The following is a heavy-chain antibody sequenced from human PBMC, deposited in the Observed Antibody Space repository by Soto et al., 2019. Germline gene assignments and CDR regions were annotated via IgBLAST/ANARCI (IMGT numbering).Heavy chain of an antibody. CDR3: ARAVRPEELELNFDY. J-gene: IGHJ4*02. V-gene: IGHV3-33*01. Sequence: QVQLVESGGGVVQPGRSLRLSCAASGFTFSSYGMHWVRQAPGKGLEWVAVIWYDGSNKYYADSVKGRFTISRDNSKNTLYLQMNSLRAEDTAVYYCARAVRPEELELNFDYWGQGTLVTVSS. CDR2: IWYDGSNK. D-gene: IGHD1-7*01. CDR1: GFTFSSYG.